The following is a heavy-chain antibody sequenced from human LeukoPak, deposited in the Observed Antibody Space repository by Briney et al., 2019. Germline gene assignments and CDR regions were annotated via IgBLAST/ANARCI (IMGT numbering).Heavy chain of an antibody. CDR3: ARGLLERSVVVIATPYFDY. CDR2: IYYSGST. D-gene: IGHD2-21*01. Sequence: KPSETLSLTCPVSGGSISSGDYYWSWIRQPPGKGLEWIGYIYYSGSTYYNPSLKSRVTISVDTSKNQFSLKLSSVTAADTAVYYCARGLLERSVVVIATPYFDYWGQGTLVTVSS. CDR1: GGSISSGDYY. V-gene: IGHV4-30-4*08. J-gene: IGHJ4*02.